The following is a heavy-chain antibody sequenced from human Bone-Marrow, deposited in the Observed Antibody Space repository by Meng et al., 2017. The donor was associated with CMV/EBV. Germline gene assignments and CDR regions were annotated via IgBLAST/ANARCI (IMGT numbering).Heavy chain of an antibody. V-gene: IGHV3-53*01. J-gene: IGHJ4*02. CDR3: ASSRRRQWPFH. CDR2: IYSGGST. D-gene: IGHD6-19*01. CDR1: GFTFSSNY. Sequence: LVGSWVVLIHRGGSWSFPCAASGFTFSSNYRSWVRQAPGKGLEWVSVIYSGGSTYYADSVKGRFTISRDNSKNTLYLQMNSLRAEDTAVYYCASSRRRQWPFHWGQGTLVTVSS.